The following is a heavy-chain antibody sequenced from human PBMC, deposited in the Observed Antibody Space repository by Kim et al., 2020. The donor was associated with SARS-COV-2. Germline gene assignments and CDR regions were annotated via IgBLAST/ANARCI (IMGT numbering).Heavy chain of an antibody. Sequence: RFTISRDNAKNSLYLQMNSLRAEDTAVYYCARDVGDGYNLYYYYYYGMDVWGQGTTVTVSS. J-gene: IGHJ6*02. CDR3: ARDVGDGYNLYYYYYYGMDV. V-gene: IGHV3-11*04. D-gene: IGHD5-12*01.